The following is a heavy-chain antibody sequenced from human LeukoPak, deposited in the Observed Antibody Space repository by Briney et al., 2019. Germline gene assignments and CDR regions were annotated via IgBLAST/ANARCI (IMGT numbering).Heavy chain of an antibody. CDR2: ISAYNGNT. V-gene: IGHV1-18*01. Sequence: ASVKVSCTASGYTFTSYGISWVRQAPGQGLEWMGWISAYNGNTNYAQKLQGRVTMTTDTSTSTAYMELRSLRSDDTAVYYCARDQVPDCSSTSCYRRSDAFDIWGQGTMVTVSS. CDR3: ARDQVPDCSSTSCYRRSDAFDI. J-gene: IGHJ3*02. CDR1: GYTFTSYG. D-gene: IGHD2-2*01.